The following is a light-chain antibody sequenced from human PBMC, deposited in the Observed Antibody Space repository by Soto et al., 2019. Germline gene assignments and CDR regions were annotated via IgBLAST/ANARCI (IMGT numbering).Light chain of an antibody. CDR3: QQYNNWPPEIT. J-gene: IGKJ5*01. CDR2: GAS. CDR1: QSVSSN. Sequence: EIVMTQSPATLSVSPGERATLSCRASQSVSSNLAWYQQKPGQAPRLLIYGASTRATGIPASFSGSGSGREFTLTISSLQSEDFAVYYCQQYNNWPPEITFGQGTRLEIK. V-gene: IGKV3-15*01.